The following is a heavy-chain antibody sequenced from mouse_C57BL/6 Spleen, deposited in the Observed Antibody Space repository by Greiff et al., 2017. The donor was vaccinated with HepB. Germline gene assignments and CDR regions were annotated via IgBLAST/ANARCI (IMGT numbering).Heavy chain of an antibody. J-gene: IGHJ2*01. D-gene: IGHD2-1*01. CDR1: GYTFTSYW. Sequence: VQLQQPGAELVMPGASVKLSCKASGYTFTSYWMHWVKQRPGQGLEWIGEIDPSDSYTNYNQKFKGKSTLTVDKSSSTAYMQLSSLTSEDSAVYYCARCYGNYFDYWGQGTTLTVSS. V-gene: IGHV1-69*01. CDR3: ARCYGNYFDY. CDR2: IDPSDSYT.